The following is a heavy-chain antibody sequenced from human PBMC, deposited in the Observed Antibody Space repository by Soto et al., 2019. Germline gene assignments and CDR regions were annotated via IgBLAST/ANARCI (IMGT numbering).Heavy chain of an antibody. D-gene: IGHD3-22*01. CDR2: ISAYNGNT. CDR1: GYTFTSYG. J-gene: IGHJ5*02. V-gene: IGHV1-18*01. CDR3: ARDYYYDRSGYTNYNWFDP. Sequence: VASVKVSCKASGYTFTSYGISWVRQAPGQGLEWMGWISAYNGNTNYAQKLQGRVTMTTDTSTSTAYMELRSLRSDDTAVYYCARDYYYDRSGYTNYNWFDPWGQGTLVTVSS.